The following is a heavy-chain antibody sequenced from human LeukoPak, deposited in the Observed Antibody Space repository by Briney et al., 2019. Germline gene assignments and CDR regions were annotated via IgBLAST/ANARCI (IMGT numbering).Heavy chain of an antibody. CDR2: IYYSGST. CDR1: GGSISSSSYY. V-gene: IGHV4-39*01. CDR3: TRGVLEHAFDS. J-gene: IGHJ3*02. Sequence: SETLSLTCTVSGGSISSSSYYWRWIRQPPGKVLEWIGSIYYSGSTYYNPPLKSRVTISVDTSKNQFSLKLSSVTAADTAVYYCTRGVLEHAFDSLGQGTMVTVSS.